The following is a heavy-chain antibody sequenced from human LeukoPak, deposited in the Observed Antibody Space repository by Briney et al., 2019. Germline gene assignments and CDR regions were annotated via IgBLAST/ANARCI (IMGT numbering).Heavy chain of an antibody. CDR3: ASSLYSSSSYSSSWRYYYYYMDV. V-gene: IGHV4-4*07. J-gene: IGHJ6*03. D-gene: IGHD6-13*01. Sequence: SETLSLTCTVSGGSISSYYWGWIRQPAGKGLEWIGRIYTSGSTNYNPSLESRVTMSVDTSKNQFSLKLSSVTAADTAVYYCASSLYSSSSYSSSWRYYYYYMDVWGKGTTVTVSS. CDR1: GGSISSYY. CDR2: IYTSGST.